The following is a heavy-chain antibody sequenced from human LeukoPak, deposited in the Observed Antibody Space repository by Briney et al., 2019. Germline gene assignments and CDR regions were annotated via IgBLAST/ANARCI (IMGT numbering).Heavy chain of an antibody. CDR2: IYHSGST. D-gene: IGHD1-26*01. CDR1: GGSISMGCYS. J-gene: IGHJ3*02. CDR3: ASRGARGAFDI. V-gene: IGHV4-30-2*01. Sequence: SETLSLTCALAGGSISMGCYSWTWIRQPPGKGLGWFGYIYHSGSTHYHPSPKRRFTISVDRSKNNFSLKLSSLTAASTTMYYCASRGARGAFDIWGQGTMVTVSS.